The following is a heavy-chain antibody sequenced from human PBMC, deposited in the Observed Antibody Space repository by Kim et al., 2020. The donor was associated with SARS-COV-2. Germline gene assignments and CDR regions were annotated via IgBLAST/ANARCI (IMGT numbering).Heavy chain of an antibody. Sequence: RVTISVDTSKNQFSLKLSSVTAADTAVYYCARLGLVPAARDYYYYGMDVWGQGTTVTVSS. J-gene: IGHJ6*02. V-gene: IGHV4-31*02. D-gene: IGHD2-2*01. CDR3: ARLGLVPAARDYYYYGMDV.